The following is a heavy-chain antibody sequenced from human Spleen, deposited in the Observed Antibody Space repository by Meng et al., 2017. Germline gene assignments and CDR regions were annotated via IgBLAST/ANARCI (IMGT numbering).Heavy chain of an antibody. D-gene: IGHD6-19*01. CDR3: ARPYRSGWYGVFDI. CDR1: GGRISTYY. V-gene: IGHV4-59*01. CDR2: IFHDGTT. J-gene: IGHJ3*02. Sequence: SETLSLTCSVSGGRISTYYWTWIRQPPGKGLEWIGYIFHDGTTNYNPSIKSRVTMSVNTSKNQFSLNLSSVTAADTAVYYCARPYRSGWYGVFDIWGQATMVTVSS.